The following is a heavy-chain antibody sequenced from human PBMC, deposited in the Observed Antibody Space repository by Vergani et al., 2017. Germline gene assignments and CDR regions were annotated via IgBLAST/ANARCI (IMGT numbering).Heavy chain of an antibody. CDR3: TRPGVGATNFDY. Sequence: EVQLVESGGGLVKPGGSLRLSCAASGFTFSSYSMNWVRQAPGKGLEWVSSISSSSSYIYYADSVKGRFTISRDDSKNTAYLQMNSLKTEDTAVYYCTRPGVGATNFDYWGQGTLVTVSS. CDR2: ISSSSSYI. J-gene: IGHJ4*02. V-gene: IGHV3-21*04. D-gene: IGHD1-26*01. CDR1: GFTFSSYS.